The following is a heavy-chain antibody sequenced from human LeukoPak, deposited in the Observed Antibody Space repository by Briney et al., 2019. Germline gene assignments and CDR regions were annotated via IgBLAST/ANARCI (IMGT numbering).Heavy chain of an antibody. D-gene: IGHD6-13*01. CDR2: INPNSGGT. CDR3: ARAQYSGSWYYGYYYYYMDV. J-gene: IGHJ6*03. CDR1: GYTFTGYY. V-gene: IGHV1-2*02. Sequence: GASVKVSCKASGYTFTGYYMHWVRRAPGQGLEWMGWINPNSGGTNYAQKFQGRVTMTRDTSISTAYMELSRLRSDDTAVYYCARAQYSGSWYYGYYYYYMDVWGKGTTVTVSS.